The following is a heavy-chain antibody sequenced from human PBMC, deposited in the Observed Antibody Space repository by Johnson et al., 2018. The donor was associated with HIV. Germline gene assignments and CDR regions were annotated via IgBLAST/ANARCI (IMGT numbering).Heavy chain of an antibody. CDR3: AKARVGARGGAFDI. CDR2: ISYDGSNK. V-gene: IGHV3-30*18. CDR1: GFTFSSYG. D-gene: IGHD1-26*01. J-gene: IGHJ3*02. Sequence: QVQLVESGGGLVQPGGSLRLSCAASGFTFSSYGMHWVRQAPGKGLEWVAVISYDGSNKYYADSVKGRFTISRDNSKNTLYLQMNSLRAEDTAVYYCAKARVGARGGAFDIWGQGTMVTVSS.